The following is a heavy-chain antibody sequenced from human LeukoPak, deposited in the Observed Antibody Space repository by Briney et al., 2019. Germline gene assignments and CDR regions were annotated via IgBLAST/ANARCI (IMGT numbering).Heavy chain of an antibody. Sequence: GGSLRLSCAASGFTFNTAWMHWVRQVPGKGLVWVSRIHSDGTAPRYAEFVKGRFTISRDNAKNTLYLQMNSLTIEDTAVYYCATDSGHSFFYWGQGTKVTVSA. CDR1: GFTFNTAW. CDR2: IHSDGTAP. V-gene: IGHV3-74*01. D-gene: IGHD3-10*01. J-gene: IGHJ3*01. CDR3: ATDSGHSFFY.